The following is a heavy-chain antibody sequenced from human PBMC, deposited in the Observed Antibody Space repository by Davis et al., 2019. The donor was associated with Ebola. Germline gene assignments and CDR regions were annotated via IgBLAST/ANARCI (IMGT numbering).Heavy chain of an antibody. V-gene: IGHV1-69*04. D-gene: IGHD1-26*01. CDR3: VRERAAVVGATPLCF. Sequence: SVKVSCKASGDSFSNNNVNWVRQAPGQGLEWMGRIIPIFGMTDYAQKFQGRVTLTADISTSTAYMELSSLRSEDTAVYYCVRERAAVVGATPLCFWGQGTLVTVSS. J-gene: IGHJ1*01. CDR1: GDSFSNNN. CDR2: IIPIFGMT.